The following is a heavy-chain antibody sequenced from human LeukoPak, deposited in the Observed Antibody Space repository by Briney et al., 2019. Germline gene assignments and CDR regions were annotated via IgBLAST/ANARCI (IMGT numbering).Heavy chain of an antibody. D-gene: IGHD3-10*01. CDR3: ARALWFGELQY. V-gene: IGHV1-18*01. CDR1: GYTFTSYG. J-gene: IGHJ4*02. CDR2: ISAYNGNT. Sequence: ASVKVSCKASGYTFTSYGISWVREAPGRGLEWMGWISAYNGNTNYAQKLQGRVTMTTDTSTSTAYMELRSLRSDDTAVYYCARALWFGELQYWGRGTLVTVSS.